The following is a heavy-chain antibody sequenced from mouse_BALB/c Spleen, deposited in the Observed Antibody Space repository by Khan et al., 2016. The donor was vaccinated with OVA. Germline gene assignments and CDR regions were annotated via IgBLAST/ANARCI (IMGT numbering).Heavy chain of an antibody. CDR1: GYTFSSYY. CDR2: INPNNGDS. V-gene: IGHV1S81*02. J-gene: IGHJ3*01. Sequence: QVHVKQSGAELVKTGASVKLSCKASGYTFSSYYLYWVKQRPGQGLEWIGEINPNNGDSNFNEKFKSKATLTVDKFSYTAYMQLSSLTSGDSAVYDCTRSGDGSFAYWGQGALVTVSA. CDR3: TRSGDGSFAY. D-gene: IGHD2-3*01.